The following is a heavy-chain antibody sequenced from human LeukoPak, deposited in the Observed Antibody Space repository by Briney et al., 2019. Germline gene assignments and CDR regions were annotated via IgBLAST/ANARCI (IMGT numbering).Heavy chain of an antibody. CDR1: GGSISSYY. Sequence: KPSETLSLTCTVSGGSISSYYWSWIRQPPGKGLEWIGYIYYSGSTNYNPSLKSRVTISVDTSKNQFSLKLSSVTAADTAVYYCARHDGSGIQLWPNYFDYWGQGTLVTVSS. V-gene: IGHV4-59*01. CDR2: IYYSGST. J-gene: IGHJ4*02. D-gene: IGHD5-18*01. CDR3: ARHDGSGIQLWPNYFDY.